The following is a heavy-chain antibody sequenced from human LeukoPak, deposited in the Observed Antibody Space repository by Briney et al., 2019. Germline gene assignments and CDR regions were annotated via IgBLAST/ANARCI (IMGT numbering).Heavy chain of an antibody. V-gene: IGHV1-46*01. J-gene: IGHJ4*02. CDR1: GYTFTSHY. D-gene: IGHD3-10*01. Sequence: ASVKVSRKASGYTFTSHYINWVRQAPGQGLEWLGISNPNSGATDSAQTFKGRLTLTRDTSTSTFYMELSSLRSADTAVYFCSRSEYYGAGSFDYWGQGTLVTVSS. CDR3: SRSEYYGAGSFDY. CDR2: SNPNSGAT.